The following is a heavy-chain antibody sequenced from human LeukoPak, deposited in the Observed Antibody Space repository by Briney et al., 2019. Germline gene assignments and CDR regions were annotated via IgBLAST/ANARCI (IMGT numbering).Heavy chain of an antibody. CDR1: GFTFSGSA. Sequence: GGSLKLSCAASGFTFSGSAMHWVRQASGKGLEWVGRIRSKANSYATAYAASVKGRFTISRDDSKNTAYLQMNSLKTEDTAVYYRTRAIVATISGGMDVWGQGTTDTVSS. CDR3: TRAIVATISGGMDV. CDR2: IRSKANSYAT. D-gene: IGHD5-12*01. V-gene: IGHV3-73*01. J-gene: IGHJ6*02.